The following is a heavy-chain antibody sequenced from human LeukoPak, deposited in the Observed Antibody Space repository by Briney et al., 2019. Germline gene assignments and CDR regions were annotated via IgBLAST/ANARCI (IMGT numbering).Heavy chain of an antibody. Sequence: PGGSLRLSCAASGFTFSSYAMSWVRQAPGKGLEWVSAISGSGGSTYYAASVKGRFTISRDNSKNTLYLQMNSLRAEDTAVYYCAKDAWTRGYYGSGSSLNYYYYGMDVWGQGTTVTVSS. D-gene: IGHD3-10*01. CDR1: GFTFSSYA. J-gene: IGHJ6*02. V-gene: IGHV3-23*01. CDR3: AKDAWTRGYYGSGSSLNYYYYGMDV. CDR2: ISGSGGST.